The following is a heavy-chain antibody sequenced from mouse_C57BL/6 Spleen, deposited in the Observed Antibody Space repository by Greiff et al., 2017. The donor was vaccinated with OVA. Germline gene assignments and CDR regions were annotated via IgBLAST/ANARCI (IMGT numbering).Heavy chain of an antibody. CDR2: ISSGGDYI. Sequence: EVKLMESGEGLVKPGGSLKLSCAASGFTFSSYAMSWVRQTPEKRLEWVAYISSGGDYIYYADTVKGRFTISRDNARNTLYLQMSRLKSEDTAMYYCTRVWDGDFDYWGQGTTLTVSS. D-gene: IGHD4-1*01. CDR1: GFTFSSYA. V-gene: IGHV5-9-1*02. J-gene: IGHJ2*01. CDR3: TRVWDGDFDY.